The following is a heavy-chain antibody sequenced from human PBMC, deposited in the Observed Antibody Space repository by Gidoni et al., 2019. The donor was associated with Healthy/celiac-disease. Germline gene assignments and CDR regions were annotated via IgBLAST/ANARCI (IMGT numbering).Heavy chain of an antibody. CDR2: ISAYNGNT. CDR1: GYTFTSYG. D-gene: IGHD3-9*01. CDR3: ARVPYYDILTGYYKVFDY. J-gene: IGHJ4*02. Sequence: QVQLVQSGAEVKKPGASVKVSCKASGYTFTSYGIRWVRQAPGQGLEWMGWISAYNGNTNYAQKLQGRVTMTTDTSTSTAYMELRSLRSDDTAVYYCARVPYYDILTGYYKVFDYWGQGTLVTVSS. V-gene: IGHV1-18*01.